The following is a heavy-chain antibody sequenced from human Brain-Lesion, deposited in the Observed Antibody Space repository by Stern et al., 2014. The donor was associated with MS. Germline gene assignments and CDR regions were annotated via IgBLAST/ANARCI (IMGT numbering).Heavy chain of an antibody. Sequence: VQLVESGAEVKKPGASVKVSCKVSGYTLTELSMHWVRQAPRKGIEWMGGFDHEDGETIYAQKFQGRVTMTEDTSTDTAYMELSSLRSEDTAVYYCATLSPGAGGNYYRHFDYWGQGTLVTVSS. J-gene: IGHJ4*02. D-gene: IGHD1-26*01. CDR2: FDHEDGET. V-gene: IGHV1-24*01. CDR1: GYTLTELS. CDR3: ATLSPGAGGNYYRHFDY.